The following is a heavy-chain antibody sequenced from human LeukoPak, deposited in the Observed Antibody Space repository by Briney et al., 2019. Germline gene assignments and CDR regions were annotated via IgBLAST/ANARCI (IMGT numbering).Heavy chain of an antibody. CDR2: IYYSGST. D-gene: IGHD4-17*01. CDR3: ARIGAPDAFDI. V-gene: IGHV4-38-2*02. CDR1: GYSISRGYF. J-gene: IGHJ3*02. Sequence: SETLSLTCTVSGYSISRGYFWGWMRQPPGKGLEWIGYIYYSGSTNYNPSLKRRVTISVETSKNQFSLKLSSVTGGDTGGYYCARIGAPDAFDIWGQGTMVTVSS.